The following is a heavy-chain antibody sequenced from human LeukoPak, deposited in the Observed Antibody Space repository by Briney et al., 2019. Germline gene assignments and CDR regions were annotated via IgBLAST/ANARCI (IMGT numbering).Heavy chain of an antibody. CDR1: GFPFSSYA. CDR2: ISGSGDST. J-gene: IGHJ4*02. Sequence: GGSLRLSCAASGFPFSSYAMSWVRQAPGKGLEWVSAISGSGDSTYYADSVKGRFTISRDNSKNTLYLQMNSLRAEDTAVYYCVKLVGVGELFWGHFLEDFWGQGTLVTVSS. CDR3: VKLVGVGELFWGHFLEDF. D-gene: IGHD3-10*01. V-gene: IGHV3-23*01.